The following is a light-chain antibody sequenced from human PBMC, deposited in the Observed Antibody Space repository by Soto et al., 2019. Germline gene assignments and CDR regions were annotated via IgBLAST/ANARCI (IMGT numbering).Light chain of an antibody. CDR3: QQYGSSPLT. J-gene: IGKJ3*01. CDR1: QSVSSSY. Sequence: EIVLTQSPGTLSLSPGERATLSCRASQSVSSSYLAWYQQKPGQAPRLLIYGASSRATGIPDRFSGSGSGTDFTLTISRLEPEYFAVYYCQQYGSSPLTFCTGTKVDIK. V-gene: IGKV3-20*01. CDR2: GAS.